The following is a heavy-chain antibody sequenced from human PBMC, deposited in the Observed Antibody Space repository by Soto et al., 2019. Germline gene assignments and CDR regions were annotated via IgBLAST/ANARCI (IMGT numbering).Heavy chain of an antibody. CDR3: ARDQWNYVNYYGMDV. Sequence: ASVKVSCKASGYTFTSYYMHWVRQAPGQGLEWMGIINPSGGSTSYAQKFQGRVTISRDNSKNTLYLQMYSLRAEDTAVYYCARDQWNYVNYYGMDVWGQGTTVTVSS. J-gene: IGHJ6*02. CDR2: INPSGGST. CDR1: GYTFTSYY. D-gene: IGHD1-7*01. V-gene: IGHV1-46*01.